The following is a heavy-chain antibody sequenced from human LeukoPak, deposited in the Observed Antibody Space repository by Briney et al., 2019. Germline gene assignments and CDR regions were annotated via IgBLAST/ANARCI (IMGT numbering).Heavy chain of an antibody. Sequence: GGSLRLSCAASGFTFSSHWMHWVRQTPGKGLVWVSRINTDESKINHADSVKGRFTISRDNAKNSLYLQMNSLRAEDTAVYYCASASRSRYCSSTSCYYYYYYYMDVWGKGTTVTVSS. D-gene: IGHD2-2*01. CDR1: GFTFSSHW. J-gene: IGHJ6*03. V-gene: IGHV3-74*01. CDR3: ASASRSRYCSSTSCYYYYYYYMDV. CDR2: INTDESKI.